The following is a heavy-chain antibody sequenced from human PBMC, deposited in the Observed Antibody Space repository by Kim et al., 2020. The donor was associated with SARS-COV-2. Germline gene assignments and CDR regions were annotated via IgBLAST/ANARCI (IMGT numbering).Heavy chain of an antibody. V-gene: IGHV3-74*01. D-gene: IGHD1-26*01. Sequence: GGSLRLSCAASGFTFSSYWMHWVRQAPGKGLVWVSRINSDGSGTSYADSVKGRFTISRDNAKNTLYLQMNSLRAEDTAVYYCARSGELLLDYFDYWGQGTLVTVSS. CDR3: ARSGELLLDYFDY. CDR2: INSDGSGT. J-gene: IGHJ4*02. CDR1: GFTFSSYW.